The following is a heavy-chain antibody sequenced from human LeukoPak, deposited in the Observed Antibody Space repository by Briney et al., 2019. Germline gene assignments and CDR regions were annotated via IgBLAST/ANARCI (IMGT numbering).Heavy chain of an antibody. J-gene: IGHJ4*02. Sequence: ASVKVSCKASGYTFTRYYMHWVRQAPGQGLEWMGIINPSGGSTNYAQKFQGRVTMTRDTSTNTVYMELSSLRSEDTAVYYCARGHRRTWELLGYWGQGTLVTVSS. V-gene: IGHV1-46*01. D-gene: IGHD1-26*01. CDR2: INPSGGST. CDR1: GYTFTRYY. CDR3: ARGHRRTWELLGY.